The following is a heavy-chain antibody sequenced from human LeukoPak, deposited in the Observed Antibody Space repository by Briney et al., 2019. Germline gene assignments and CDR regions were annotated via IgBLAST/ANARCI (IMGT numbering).Heavy chain of an antibody. Sequence: GASVKVSCKASGGTFSSYAISWVRQAPGQGLEWMGGIIPIFGTANYAQKFQGRVTITAGKSTSTAYMELSSLRSEDTAVYYCAREYNWNYRLLGGPFDYWGQGTLVTVSS. J-gene: IGHJ4*02. CDR1: GGTFSSYA. CDR3: AREYNWNYRLLGGPFDY. V-gene: IGHV1-69*06. CDR2: IIPIFGTA. D-gene: IGHD1-7*01.